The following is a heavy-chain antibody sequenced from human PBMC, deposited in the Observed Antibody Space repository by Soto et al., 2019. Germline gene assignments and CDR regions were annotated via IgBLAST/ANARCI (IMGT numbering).Heavy chain of an antibody. CDR1: GFTFEDFD. V-gene: IGHV3-30-3*01. CDR2: ISYDGSNK. CDR3: ARDLPPNYYDSSGYSGFAY. J-gene: IGHJ4*02. D-gene: IGHD3-22*01. Sequence: GGSLRLSCAASGFTFEDFDMHWVRQPPGKGLEWVAVISYDGSNKYYADSVKGRFTISRDNSKNTLYLQMNSLRAEDTAVYYCARDLPPNYYDSSGYSGFAYWGQGTLVTVSS.